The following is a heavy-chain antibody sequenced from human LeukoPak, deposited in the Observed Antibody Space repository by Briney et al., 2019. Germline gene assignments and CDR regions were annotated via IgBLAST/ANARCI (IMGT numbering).Heavy chain of an antibody. CDR1: GFTFSSYA. J-gene: IGHJ3*02. D-gene: IGHD3-16*02. CDR2: ISGSGGST. CDR3: AKDTPLRSTNIWGSYRDPHDAFDI. V-gene: IGHV3-23*01. Sequence: PGGSLRLSCAASGFTFSSYAMSWVRQAPGKGLEWVSGISGSGGSTYYADSVKGRFTISRDNSKNTLYLQMNSLRAEDTAVYYCAKDTPLRSTNIWGSYRDPHDAFDIWGRGTMVTVSS.